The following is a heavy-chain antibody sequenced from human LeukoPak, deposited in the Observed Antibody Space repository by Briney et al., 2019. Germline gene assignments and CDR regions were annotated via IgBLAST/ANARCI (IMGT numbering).Heavy chain of an antibody. CDR3: LKGRQAVPGVGFDY. V-gene: IGHV3-64D*06. Sequence: GGSLRLSCSGSGFTLSRSVRQWVRQAPGKGLEYVSGIRSNGDSTYYADSVKARFTISRDNSKKTLYLQMSSLRVEDTAVYYCLKGRQAVPGVGFDYWGQGTLVTVSS. D-gene: IGHD2-8*01. CDR2: IRSNGDST. CDR1: GFTLSRSV. J-gene: IGHJ4*02.